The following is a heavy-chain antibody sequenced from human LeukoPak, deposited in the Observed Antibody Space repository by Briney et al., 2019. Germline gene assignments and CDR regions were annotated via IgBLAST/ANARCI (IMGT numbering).Heavy chain of an antibody. D-gene: IGHD6-19*01. J-gene: IGHJ4*02. CDR1: GYTFTSYG. V-gene: IGHV1-18*01. CDR3: AREEGSGWYGY. CDR2: ISTYNGNT. Sequence: ASVKVSCKASGYTFTSYGISWVRQAPGQGLEWMGWISTYNGNTNYAQKLQGRVTMTRDTSTSTVYMELSSLRSEDTAVYYCAREEGSGWYGYWGQGTLVTVSS.